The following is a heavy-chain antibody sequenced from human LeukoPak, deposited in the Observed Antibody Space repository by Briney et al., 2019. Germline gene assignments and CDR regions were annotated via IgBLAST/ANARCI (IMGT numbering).Heavy chain of an antibody. CDR1: GYTFTGYG. CDR2: ISAYNGNT. V-gene: IGHV1-18*01. Sequence: ASVKVSCKASGYTFTGYGISWVRQAPGQGLEWMGWISAYNGNTNYAQKFQGRVTITADESTSTAYMELSSLRSEDTAVYYCASESDAGTTGLDVWGKGTTVTVSS. J-gene: IGHJ6*04. CDR3: ASESDAGTTGLDV. D-gene: IGHD1-7*01.